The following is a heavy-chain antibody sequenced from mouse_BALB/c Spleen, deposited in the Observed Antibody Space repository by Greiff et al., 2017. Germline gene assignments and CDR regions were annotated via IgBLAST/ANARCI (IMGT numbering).Heavy chain of an antibody. D-gene: IGHD2-1*01. Sequence: VQLQQSGAELVRPGVSVKISCKGSGYTFTDYAMHWVKQSHAKSLEWIGVISTYYGDASYNQKFKGKATLTVDKSSSTAYMQLSSLTSEDSAVYYCARREYGNPSFAYWGQGTLVTVSA. CDR2: ISTYYGDA. CDR3: ARREYGNPSFAY. V-gene: IGHV1S137*01. J-gene: IGHJ3*01. CDR1: GYTFTDYA.